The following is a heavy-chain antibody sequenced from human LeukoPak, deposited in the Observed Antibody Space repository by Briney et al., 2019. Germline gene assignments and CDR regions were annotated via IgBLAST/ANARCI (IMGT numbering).Heavy chain of an antibody. V-gene: IGHV4-38-2*02. CDR1: GYSISSGYY. D-gene: IGHD2-15*01. CDR2: IYHSGST. Sequence: SETLSLTCTVSGYSISSGYYWGWIRQPPGKGLEWIGSIYHSGSTYYNPSLKSRVTISVDTSKNQFSLKLNSVTAADTAVYYCARDHCSGGSCYFYYYYYGMDVWGQGTTVTVSS. CDR3: ARDHCSGGSCYFYYYYYGMDV. J-gene: IGHJ6*02.